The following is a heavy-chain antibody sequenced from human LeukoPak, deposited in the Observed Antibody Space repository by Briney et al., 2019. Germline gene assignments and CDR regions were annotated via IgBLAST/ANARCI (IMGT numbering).Heavy chain of an antibody. CDR1: GGSFSGYY. D-gene: IGHD5-18*01. J-gene: IGHJ5*02. V-gene: IGHV4-34*01. CDR2: INHSGST. CDR3: ARGGYSYGYGKGWFDP. Sequence: SETLSLTCAVYGGSFSGYYWSWIRQPPGKGLEWSGEINHSGSTNYNPSLKSRVTISVDTSKNQFSLKLSSVTAADTAVYYCARGGYSYGYGKGWFDPWGQGTLVTVSS.